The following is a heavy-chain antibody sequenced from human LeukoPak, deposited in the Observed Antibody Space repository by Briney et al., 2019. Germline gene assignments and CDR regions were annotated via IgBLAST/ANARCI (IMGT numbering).Heavy chain of an antibody. J-gene: IGHJ4*02. D-gene: IGHD6-13*01. CDR2: VYFSGST. CDR1: GGSINGYF. V-gene: IGHV4-59*01. Sequence: SETVSLTCTVSGGSINGYFWSWIRQPPGEGLEWLGHVYFSGSTKYNPSLESRVAIFIDTSRKQSSLKLSSVTAADTTVYYCARGQTAAGEIWYFDYWGQGSLLTVAS. CDR3: ARGQTAAGEIWYFDY.